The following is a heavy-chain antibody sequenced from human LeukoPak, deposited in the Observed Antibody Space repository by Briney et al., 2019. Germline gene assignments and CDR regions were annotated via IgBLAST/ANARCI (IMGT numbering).Heavy chain of an antibody. CDR3: ARGTVTTGDWSDP. CDR1: GGSISSGGYS. D-gene: IGHD4-17*01. CDR2: IYHSGST. J-gene: IGHJ5*02. Sequence: SETLSLTCAVSGGSISSGGYSWSWIRQPPGKGLEWIGYIYHSGSTYYNPSLKSRVTISVDRSKNQFSLKLSSVTAADTAVYYCARGTVTTGDWSDPWGQGTLVTVSS. V-gene: IGHV4-30-2*01.